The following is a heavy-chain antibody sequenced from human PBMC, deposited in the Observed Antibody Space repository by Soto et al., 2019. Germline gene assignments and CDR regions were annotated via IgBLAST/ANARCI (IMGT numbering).Heavy chain of an antibody. Sequence: HPGGSLRLSCAASGFTFSSYGMHWVRQAPGKGLEWVAVIWYDGSNKYYADSVKGRFTISRDNSKNTLYLQMNSLKAEDTAVYYCAREGVVPAAMLDYYYGMDVWGQGTTVTVSS. V-gene: IGHV3-33*01. J-gene: IGHJ6*02. CDR1: GFTFSSYG. CDR3: AREGVVPAAMLDYYYGMDV. D-gene: IGHD2-2*01. CDR2: IWYDGSNK.